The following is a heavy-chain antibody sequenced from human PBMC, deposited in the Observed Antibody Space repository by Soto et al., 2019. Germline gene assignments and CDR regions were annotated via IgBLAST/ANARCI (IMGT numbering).Heavy chain of an antibody. CDR3: AKDSDYGSGSYYFDY. D-gene: IGHD3-10*01. CDR2: ISGSGGST. CDR1: GFTFSSYA. Sequence: GGSLRLSCAASGFTFSSYAMSWVRQAPGKGLEWVSAISGSGGSTYYADSVMGRFTISRDNSKNTLYLQMNSLRAEDTAVYYCAKDSDYGSGSYYFDYWGQGTLVTVSS. J-gene: IGHJ4*02. V-gene: IGHV3-23*01.